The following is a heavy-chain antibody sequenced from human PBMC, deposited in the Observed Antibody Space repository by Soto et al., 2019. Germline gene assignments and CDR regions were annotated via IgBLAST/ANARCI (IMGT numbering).Heavy chain of an antibody. Sequence: SETLSLTCTVSGGSISSYYWSWIRQPPGKGLEWIGYIYYSGSTNYNPSLKSRVTISVDTSKNQFSLKLSSVTAADTAVYYCARGLKDGDYCYEDYWGQGTLVTVSS. CDR1: GGSISSYY. CDR2: IYYSGST. V-gene: IGHV4-59*12. CDR3: ARGLKDGDYCYEDY. J-gene: IGHJ4*02. D-gene: IGHD4-17*01.